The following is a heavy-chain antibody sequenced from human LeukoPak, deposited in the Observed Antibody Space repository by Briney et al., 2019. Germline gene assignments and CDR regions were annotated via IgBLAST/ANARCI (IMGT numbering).Heavy chain of an antibody. V-gene: IGHV3-30*03. CDR3: ARDLSDIVVVVAATPKDDYYYGMDV. Sequence: GGSLRLSCVASGFTFSNYGMHWVRQAPGKGLEWVAVISYDGSNKYYADSVKGRFTISRDNSKNTLYLQMNSLRAEDTAVYYCARDLSDIVVVVAATPKDDYYYGMDVWGKGTTVTVSS. D-gene: IGHD2-15*01. CDR1: GFTFSNYG. CDR2: ISYDGSNK. J-gene: IGHJ6*04.